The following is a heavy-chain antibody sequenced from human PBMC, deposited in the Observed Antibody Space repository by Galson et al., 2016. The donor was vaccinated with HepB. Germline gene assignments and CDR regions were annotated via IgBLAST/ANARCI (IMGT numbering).Heavy chain of an antibody. CDR3: ARSLGWYFDV. Sequence: SLRLSCAASGFTFDNYTMNWLRQAPGKGLEWVSSVSHSSTYVYYADSVEGRLTISRDNAKNSLYLEMNSLRVEDTAVFYCARSLGWYFDVWGRGTLVTVSS. CDR2: VSHSSTYV. D-gene: IGHD6-6*01. CDR1: GFTFDNYT. J-gene: IGHJ2*01. V-gene: IGHV3-21*01.